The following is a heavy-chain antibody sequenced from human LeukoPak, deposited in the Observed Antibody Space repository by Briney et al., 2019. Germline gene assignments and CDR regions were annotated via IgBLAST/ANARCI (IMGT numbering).Heavy chain of an antibody. CDR3: ARGSHYDFWSGYEGEDNWFDP. J-gene: IGHJ5*02. CDR1: GGTFTSYA. V-gene: IGHV1-69*05. CDR2: IIPIFGTA. D-gene: IGHD3-3*01. Sequence: SVKVSCKASGGTFTSYAISWVRQAPGQGLEWMGGIIPIFGTANYAQKFQGRVTITTDESTSTAYMELSSLRSEDTAVYYCARGSHYDFWSGYEGEDNWFDPWGQGTLVTVSS.